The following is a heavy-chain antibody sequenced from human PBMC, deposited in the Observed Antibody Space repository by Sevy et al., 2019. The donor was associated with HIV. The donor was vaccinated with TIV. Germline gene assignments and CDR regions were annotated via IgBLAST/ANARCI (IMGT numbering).Heavy chain of an antibody. CDR1: GFTFSSYD. CDR2: ISYDGRSK. D-gene: IGHD3-16*01. Sequence: GGSLRLSCAASGFTFSSYDMHWVRQAPGKGLEWVARISYDGRSKHYADSVKGRFSISRDNAKSTLYLQMNSLRGEDTAVFYWAAVAVTFGGDPYENHHFMDVWGKGQRSPSP. J-gene: IGHJ6*03. CDR3: AAVAVTFGGDPYENHHFMDV. V-gene: IGHV3-30*03.